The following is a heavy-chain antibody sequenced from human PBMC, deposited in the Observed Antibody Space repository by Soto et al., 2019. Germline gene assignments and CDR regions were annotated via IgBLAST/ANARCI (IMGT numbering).Heavy chain of an antibody. CDR1: GGSLSGYY. CDR2: INHSGST. D-gene: IGHD6-19*01. CDR3: ARGSPRIAVAGMPPDRIPKNDCYGLDV. V-gene: IGHV4-34*01. Sequence: QVQLQQWGAGLLKPSETLSLICAVYGGSLSGYYWTWIRQPPGKGLEWIGEINHSGSTNYNPSLKSRVSVSLDTSKYQVSRKVSSVTAADTAVYYCARGSPRIAVAGMPPDRIPKNDCYGLDVWGQGITVTVSS. J-gene: IGHJ6*02.